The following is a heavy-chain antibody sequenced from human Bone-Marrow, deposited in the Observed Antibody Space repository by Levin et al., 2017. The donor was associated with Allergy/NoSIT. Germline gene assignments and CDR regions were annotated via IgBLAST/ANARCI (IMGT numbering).Heavy chain of an antibody. CDR2: INQDGGQK. D-gene: IGHD5-12*01. CDR1: GFSFTNYW. Sequence: GESLKISCAASGFSFTNYWMTWVRQAPGKAPEWVALINQDGGQKYYVDSVKGRFTISRDNAKNSLYLQMNSLRVEDTAVYYCAKPSVARGLGDWGQGTLVTVSS. J-gene: IGHJ4*02. V-gene: IGHV3-7*01. CDR3: AKPSVARGLGD.